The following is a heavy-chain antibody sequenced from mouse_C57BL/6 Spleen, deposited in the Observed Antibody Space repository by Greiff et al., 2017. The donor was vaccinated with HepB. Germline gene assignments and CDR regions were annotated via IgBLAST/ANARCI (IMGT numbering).Heavy chain of an antibody. J-gene: IGHJ2*01. D-gene: IGHD2-3*01. Sequence: VQLQQSGPELVKPGASVKISCKASGYTFTDYYMNWVKQSHGKSLEWIGDINPNNGGTSYNQKFKGKATLTVDKSSSTAYMELRSLTSEDSAVYYCARKEIYDGYFDYWGKGTTLTVSS. CDR2: INPNNGGT. CDR1: GYTFTDYY. CDR3: ARKEIYDGYFDY. V-gene: IGHV1-26*01.